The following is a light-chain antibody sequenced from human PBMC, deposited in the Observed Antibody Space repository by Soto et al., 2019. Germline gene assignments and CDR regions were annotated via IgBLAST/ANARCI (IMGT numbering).Light chain of an antibody. V-gene: IGLV2-8*01. J-gene: IGLJ1*01. CDR2: EVT. CDR1: SSDVGGYNF. Sequence: QSALTQPPSASGSPGRSVTISCTGASSDVGGYNFVSWYQQHPGKAPKLLIYEVTKRPSGVPDRFSGSRSGNTASLTVSGLQAEDEADYYCSSYEGSNNIVFGTGTKVTV. CDR3: SSYEGSNNIV.